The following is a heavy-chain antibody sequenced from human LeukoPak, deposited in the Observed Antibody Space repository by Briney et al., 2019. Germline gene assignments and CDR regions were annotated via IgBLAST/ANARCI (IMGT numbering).Heavy chain of an antibody. V-gene: IGHV6-1*01. J-gene: IGHJ4*02. CDR1: GASVSSNSAA. Sequence: SQTLSLTCAISGASVSSNSAAWNWLRQSPSRGLQWLGRTYYRSKWYNDFAVSVKSRITINPDTSKNQFSLQLNSVTPEDTAVYYCAREEGGIAARPFDYWGQGTLVTVSS. CDR3: AREEGGIAARPFDY. CDR2: TYYRSKWYN. D-gene: IGHD6-6*01.